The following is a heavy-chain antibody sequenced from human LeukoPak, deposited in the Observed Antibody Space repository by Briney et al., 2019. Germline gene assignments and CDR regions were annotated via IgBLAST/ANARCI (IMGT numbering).Heavy chain of an antibody. CDR1: GFTFSDYY. CDR2: ISSSGSTI. D-gene: IGHD3-10*01. CDR3: ARVSEYYYGSGSRTYYYYYYMDV. J-gene: IGHJ6*03. Sequence: GGSLRLSCAASGFTFSDYYMSWIRQAPGKGLEWVSYISSSGSTIYYADSVKGRSTISRDNAKNSLYLQMNSLRAEDTAVYYCARVSEYYYGSGSRTYYYYYYMDVWGKGTTVTVSS. V-gene: IGHV3-11*01.